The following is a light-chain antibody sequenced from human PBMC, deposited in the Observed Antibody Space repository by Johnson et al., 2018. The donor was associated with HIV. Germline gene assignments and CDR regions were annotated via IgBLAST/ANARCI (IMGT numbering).Light chain of an antibody. J-gene: IGLJ1*01. CDR1: SSNIGNND. Sequence: QSVLTQPPSVSAAPGQKVTISCSGSSSNIGNNDVSWYQQLPGTAPKLLIYDNNKRPSGIPDRFSGSKSGTSATLGITGLQTGDEADYYCGTWDSSLSGGFGTGTKVTVL. CDR3: GTWDSSLSGG. V-gene: IGLV1-51*01. CDR2: DNN.